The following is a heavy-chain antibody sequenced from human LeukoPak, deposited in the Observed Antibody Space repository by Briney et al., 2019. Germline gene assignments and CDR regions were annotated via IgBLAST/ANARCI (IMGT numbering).Heavy chain of an antibody. V-gene: IGHV3-73*01. J-gene: IGHJ6*03. CDR1: GFTFSGSA. CDR3: TRHASRYYYYMDV. CDR2: IRSKANSYAT. Sequence: PGRSLRLSCAASGFTFSGSAMHWVRQASGKGLEWVGRIRSKANSYATAYAASVKGRFTISRDDSKNTAYLQMNSLKTEDTAVYYCTRHASRYYYYMDVWGKGTTVTVSS.